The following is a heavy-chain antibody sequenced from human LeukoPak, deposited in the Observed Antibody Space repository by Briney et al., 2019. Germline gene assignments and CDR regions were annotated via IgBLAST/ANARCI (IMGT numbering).Heavy chain of an antibody. Sequence: GGSLRLSCAASGFTFSSYAMSWVRQAPGKGLEWVSYISSSSSTIYYADSVKGRFTISRDNAKNSLYLQMNSLRAEDTAVYYCARELLWFGELSYDAFDIWGQGTMVTVSS. CDR3: ARELLWFGELSYDAFDI. J-gene: IGHJ3*02. D-gene: IGHD3-10*01. CDR1: GFTFSSYA. V-gene: IGHV3-48*01. CDR2: ISSSSSTI.